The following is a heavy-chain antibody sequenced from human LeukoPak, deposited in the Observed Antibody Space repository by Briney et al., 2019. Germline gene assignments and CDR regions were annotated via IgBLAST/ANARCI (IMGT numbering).Heavy chain of an antibody. V-gene: IGHV1-2*02. CDR2: INPNYGGT. Sequence: ASVKVSCKASGYTFTGYYIHWVRQAPGQGLEWMGWINPNYGGTNYAQKFQGRVTMTRDTSISTAYMELSRLRSDDTAVYYCARSYGYGNFDYWGQGTLVTVSS. CDR3: ARSYGYGNFDY. J-gene: IGHJ4*02. CDR1: GYTFTGYY. D-gene: IGHD5-12*01.